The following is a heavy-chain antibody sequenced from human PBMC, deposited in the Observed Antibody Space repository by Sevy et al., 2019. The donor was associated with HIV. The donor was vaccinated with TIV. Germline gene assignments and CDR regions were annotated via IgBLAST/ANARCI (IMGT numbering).Heavy chain of an antibody. CDR2: IYYSGST. J-gene: IGHJ4*02. CDR3: ARVEAKYYYDSRGYVFDY. CDR1: GGSISSYY. V-gene: IGHV4-59*01. Sequence: SENLSLTCTVSGGSISSYYWSWIRQPPGKGLEWIGYIYYSGSTNYNPSLKSRVTISVDTSKKQFSLKLSSVTAADTAVYYCARVEAKYYYDSRGYVFDYWGQGTLVTVSS. D-gene: IGHD3-22*01.